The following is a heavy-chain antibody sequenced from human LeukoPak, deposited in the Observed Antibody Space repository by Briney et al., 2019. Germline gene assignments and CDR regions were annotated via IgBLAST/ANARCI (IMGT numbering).Heavy chain of an antibody. Sequence: GGSLRLSCAASGFTFSSYAMCWVRQAPGKGLEWVSLISGNGVGTYYADSVKGRFTISRDNSKNTVYLQMNSLRAEDTAVYYCAKRNGGNSGAFDYWGQGTLVTVSS. CDR3: AKRNGGNSGAFDY. V-gene: IGHV3-23*01. J-gene: IGHJ4*02. D-gene: IGHD4-23*01. CDR2: ISGNGVGT. CDR1: GFTFSSYA.